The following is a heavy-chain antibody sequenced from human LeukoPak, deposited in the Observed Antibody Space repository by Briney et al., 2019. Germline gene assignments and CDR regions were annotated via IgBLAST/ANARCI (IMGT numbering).Heavy chain of an antibody. CDR3: TSHAAFDP. V-gene: IGHV3-15*01. CDR2: IKSKNVGGTT. CDR1: GFTFNNAW. J-gene: IGHJ5*02. Sequence: GGSLRPSCAASGFTFNNAWMNWVRQAPGKGLEWVGRIKSKNVGGTTDYAAPVKGRFTISRDDSKNTVYLQMNSLKIEDTAVYYCTSHAAFDPWGQGTLVTVSS.